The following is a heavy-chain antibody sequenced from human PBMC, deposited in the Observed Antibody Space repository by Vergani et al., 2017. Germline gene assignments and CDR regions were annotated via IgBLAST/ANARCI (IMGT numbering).Heavy chain of an antibody. D-gene: IGHD2-2*01. J-gene: IGHJ4*02. CDR1: GGTFSSYA. CDR2: IIPIFGTA. Sequence: QVQLVQSGAEVKKPGSSVKVSCKASGGTFSSYAISWVRQAPGQGLEWMGRIIPIFGTANYAQKFQGRVTITADESTSTAYMELSSLRSEDTAVYFCASRYCPSSSCHFFFKNNYCYFDYWGQGALVSVSS. CDR3: ASRYCPSSSCHFFFKNNYCYFDY. V-gene: IGHV1-69*13.